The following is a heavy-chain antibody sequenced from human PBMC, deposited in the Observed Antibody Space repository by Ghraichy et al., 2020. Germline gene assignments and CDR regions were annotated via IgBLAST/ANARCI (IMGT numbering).Heavy chain of an antibody. CDR2: IYYSGST. D-gene: IGHD3-22*01. J-gene: IGHJ4*02. CDR1: GGSISSSSYY. Sequence: SETLSLTCTVSGGSISSSSYYWGWIRQPPGKGLEWIGSIYYSGSTYYNPSLKSRVTISVDTSKNQFSLKLSSVTAADTAVYYCATPYYYDSSGYSIYFDYWGQGTLVTVSS. CDR3: ATPYYYDSSGYSIYFDY. V-gene: IGHV4-39*01.